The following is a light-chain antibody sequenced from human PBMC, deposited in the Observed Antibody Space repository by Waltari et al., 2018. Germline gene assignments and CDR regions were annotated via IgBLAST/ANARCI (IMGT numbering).Light chain of an antibody. CDR3: QTWDSSTGV. V-gene: IGLV3-1*01. Sequence: SYELTQPPSVSVSPGQTASITCSGDKLGDKYACWYQQRPGQSPVGGIYQDNKRPSGIPDRCSGSNSGNTATLTISGTQAMDEADYYCQTWDSSTGVFGGGTKLTVL. CDR2: QDN. J-gene: IGLJ2*01. CDR1: KLGDKY.